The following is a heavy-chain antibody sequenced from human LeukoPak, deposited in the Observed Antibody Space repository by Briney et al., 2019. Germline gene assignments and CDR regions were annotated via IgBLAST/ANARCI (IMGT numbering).Heavy chain of an antibody. V-gene: IGHV5-51*01. J-gene: IGHJ4*02. D-gene: IGHD3-10*01. Sequence: GESLKISCQGSGYTFTNYWIGWVRQVPGKGLELMGIIYPGDSDTRYSPSFQGQVTISADESITTAYLQWSSLKASDTAMYYCARLYGSGSYYNPLGYWGQGTLVTVSS. CDR2: IYPGDSDT. CDR1: GYTFTNYW. CDR3: ARLYGSGSYYNPLGY.